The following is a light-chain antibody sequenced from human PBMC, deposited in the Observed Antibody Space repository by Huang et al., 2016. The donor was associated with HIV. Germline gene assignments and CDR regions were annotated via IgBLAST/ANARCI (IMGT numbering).Light chain of an antibody. V-gene: IGKV3-20*01. J-gene: IGKJ2*01. CDR2: GAT. Sequence: EIVLTQSPGTLSLSPGERAPLSCRASQSVSSTYLAWYQQKPGQAPRLLIYGATSRTTGIPDRFSGSGSGTDFTLTISRLEPEDFAVFYCQQYGSSLMYTFGQGTKLEMK. CDR1: QSVSSTY. CDR3: QQYGSSLMYT.